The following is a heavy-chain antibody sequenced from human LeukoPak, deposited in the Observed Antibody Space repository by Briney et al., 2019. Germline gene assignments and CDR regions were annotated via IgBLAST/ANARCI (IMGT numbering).Heavy chain of an antibody. J-gene: IGHJ4*02. CDR2: INWNSDSI. D-gene: IGHD3-22*01. Sequence: GGSLRLSCAVSGFTFDDYAMHWVRQVPGKGLEWVSGINWNSDSIGYADSVKGRFTTSRDNAKNSLYLQMNSLKTEDTAVYYCTSSMYYYDSSGYNIGVDYWGQGTLVTASS. CDR1: GFTFDDYA. V-gene: IGHV3-9*01. CDR3: TSSMYYYDSSGYNIGVDY.